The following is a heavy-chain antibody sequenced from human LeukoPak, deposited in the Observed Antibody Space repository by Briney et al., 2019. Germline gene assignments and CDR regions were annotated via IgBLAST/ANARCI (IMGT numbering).Heavy chain of an antibody. J-gene: IGHJ3*02. V-gene: IGHV3-23*01. CDR2: ISGSGGST. Sequence: PGGSLRLSCAASGFTFSSYAMSWVRQAPGKGLEWVSAISGSGGSTYYADSVKGRFTISRDNSKNTLYLQMNSLRAEDTAVYYCAKDTDSSYDLPIDAFDIWGQGTKVNVSS. CDR1: GFTFSSYA. CDR3: AKDTDSSYDLPIDAFDI. D-gene: IGHD3-22*01.